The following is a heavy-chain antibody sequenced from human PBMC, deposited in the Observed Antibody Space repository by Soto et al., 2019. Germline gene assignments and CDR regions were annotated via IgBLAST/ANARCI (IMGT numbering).Heavy chain of an antibody. CDR1: GFTFDDYT. CDR2: ISWDGGST. CDR3: AKDGSTSPGRYYFDY. V-gene: IGHV3-43*01. Sequence: GGSLRLSCAASGFTFDDYTMHWVRQAPGKGLEWVSLISWDGGSTYYADSVKGRFTISRDNSKNSLYLQMNSLRTEDTALYYCAKDGSTSPGRYYFDYWGQATLVIVSS. D-gene: IGHD2-2*01. J-gene: IGHJ4*02.